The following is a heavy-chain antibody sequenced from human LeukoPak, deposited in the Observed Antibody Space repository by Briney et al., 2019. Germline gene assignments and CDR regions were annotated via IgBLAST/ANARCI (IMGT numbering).Heavy chain of an antibody. CDR1: GFTFGDHA. V-gene: IGHV3-49*04. CDR2: IRSKAYRGTT. D-gene: IGHD5-18*01. J-gene: IGHJ6*02. Sequence: PGRSLRLSCRGSGFTFGDHAMSWVRQAPGKGLEWVGFIRSKAYRGTTEYAASVKGRFTISRDDSASIAYLQMNSLKTEDTAVYYCARGPIQLWIHNAMDVWGQGTTVTVYS. CDR3: ARGPIQLWIHNAMDV.